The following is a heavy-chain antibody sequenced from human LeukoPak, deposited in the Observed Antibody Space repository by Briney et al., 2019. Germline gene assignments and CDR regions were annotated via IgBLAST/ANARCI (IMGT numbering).Heavy chain of an antibody. D-gene: IGHD3-3*01. J-gene: IGHJ4*02. V-gene: IGHV3-7*01. CDR3: ASPTIFGVVIYY. Sequence: GGSLRLSCSASGFTFSSYWMSWVRQAPGKGLEWVANIKQDGSETYYVDSVKGRFTISRDNAKTSLYLQMNSLRDEDTAVYYCASPTIFGVVIYYWGQGTLVTVSS. CDR2: IKQDGSET. CDR1: GFTFSSYW.